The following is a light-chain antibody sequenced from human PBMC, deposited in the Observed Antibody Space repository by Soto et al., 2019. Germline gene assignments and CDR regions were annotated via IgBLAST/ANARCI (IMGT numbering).Light chain of an antibody. CDR1: SSNIGSNT. J-gene: IGLJ2*01. CDR2: STN. V-gene: IGLV1-44*01. Sequence: QSALTQPPSASGTPGQRVTISCSGSSSNIGSNTVNWYQQLPGSAPKLLMYSTNQRPSGVPDRFSGSKSGTSASLAISGLQSEDEADYYCAAWDGSLNDVLFGGGTKLTVL. CDR3: AAWDGSLNDVL.